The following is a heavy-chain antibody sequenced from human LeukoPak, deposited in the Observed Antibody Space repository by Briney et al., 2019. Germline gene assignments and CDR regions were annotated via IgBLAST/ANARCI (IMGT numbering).Heavy chain of an antibody. CDR1: GGTFSSYA. D-gene: IGHD3/OR15-3a*01. J-gene: IGHJ4*02. Sequence: ASVKVSCKASGGTFSSYAISWVRQAPGQGLEWMGGIIPIFGTANYAQKFQGRVTITTDESTSTAYMELSSLRAEDTAVYYCAKDPQGFSRTGGTQRGDYWGQGTLVTVSS. CDR3: AKDPQGFSRTGGTQRGDY. V-gene: IGHV1-69*05. CDR2: IIPIFGTA.